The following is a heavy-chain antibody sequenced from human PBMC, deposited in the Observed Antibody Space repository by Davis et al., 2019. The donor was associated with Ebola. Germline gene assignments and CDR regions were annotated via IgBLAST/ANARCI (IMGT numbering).Heavy chain of an antibody. CDR3: ARVRRGGDYFDY. CDR1: GGSFSGYY. CDR2: INHSGST. J-gene: IGHJ4*02. Sequence: MPSETLSLTCAVYGGSFSGYYWSWIRQPPGKGLEWIGEINHSGSTNYNPSLKSRVTISVDTSKNQFSLKLSSVTAADTAVYYCARVRRGGDYFDYWGQGTLLTVSS. D-gene: IGHD2-21*01. V-gene: IGHV4-34*01.